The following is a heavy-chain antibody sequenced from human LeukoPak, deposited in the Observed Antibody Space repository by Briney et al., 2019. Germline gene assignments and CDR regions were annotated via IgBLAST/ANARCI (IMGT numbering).Heavy chain of an antibody. Sequence: SETLSLTCTVSGGSISSSSYYWGWIRQPPGKGLEWIGSIYYSGSTYYNPSLKSRVTISVDTSKNQFSLKLSSVTAADTAVYYCATWITMIVVVTSHWGQGTLVTVSS. CDR1: GGSISSSSYY. J-gene: IGHJ4*02. V-gene: IGHV4-39*01. CDR2: IYYSGST. CDR3: ATWITMIVVVTSH. D-gene: IGHD3-22*01.